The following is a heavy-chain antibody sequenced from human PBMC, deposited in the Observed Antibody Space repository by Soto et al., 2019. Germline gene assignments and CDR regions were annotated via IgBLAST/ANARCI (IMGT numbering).Heavy chain of an antibody. CDR3: ASETSVNAFEA. D-gene: IGHD3-3*01. CDR2: ISAYNGNT. CDR1: GYTFTS. V-gene: IGHV1-18*01. Sequence: QLQLVQSGAEVKKPGASVKVSCKASGYTFTSFSWVRQAPGQGLEWMGWISAYNGNTNYAQKLQGRVTMTTDTSTSTAYMELRSLRSDDTAVYYCASETSVNAFEAWGQGTMGTVSS. J-gene: IGHJ3*01.